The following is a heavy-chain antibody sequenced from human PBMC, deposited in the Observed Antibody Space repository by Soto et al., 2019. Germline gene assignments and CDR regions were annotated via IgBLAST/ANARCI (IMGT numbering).Heavy chain of an antibody. J-gene: IGHJ6*02. CDR1: GFTFSSYA. CDR3: AKDKVGIMVRGVRHYGMDV. Sequence: GGSLRLSCAASGFTFSSYAMSWVRQAPGKGLEWVSAISGSGGSTYYADSVKGRFTISRDNSKNTLYLQMNSLRAEDTAVYYCAKDKVGIMVRGVRHYGMDVWGQGTTVTVSS. CDR2: ISGSGGST. V-gene: IGHV3-23*01. D-gene: IGHD3-10*01.